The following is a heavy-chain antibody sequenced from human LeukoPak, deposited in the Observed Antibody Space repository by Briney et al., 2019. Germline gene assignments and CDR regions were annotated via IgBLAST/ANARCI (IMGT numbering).Heavy chain of an antibody. CDR1: GGSISSYY. J-gene: IGHJ4*02. V-gene: IGHV4-59*12. Sequence: SETLSLTCTVSGGSISSYYWSWIRQPPGKGLEWIGYIYYSGSTNYNPSLKSRVTISGDTSKNQSSLKLNSVTAADTAVYYCARGPFRYSSIWGQGTLVTVSS. CDR3: ARGPFRYSSI. CDR2: IYYSGST. D-gene: IGHD5-18*01.